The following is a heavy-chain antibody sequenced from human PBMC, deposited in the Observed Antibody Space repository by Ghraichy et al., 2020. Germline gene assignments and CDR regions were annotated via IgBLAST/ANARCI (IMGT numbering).Heavy chain of an antibody. CDR3: ARLQKGSYDILTGLGLFDY. V-gene: IGHV4-39*01. D-gene: IGHD3-9*01. Sequence: SQTLSLTCTVSGGSISSSSYYWGWIRQPPGKGLEWIGSIYYSGSTYYNPSLKSRVTISVDTSKNQFSLKLSSVTAADTAVYYCARLQKGSYDILTGLGLFDYWGQGTLVTVSS. J-gene: IGHJ4*02. CDR2: IYYSGST. CDR1: GGSISSSSYY.